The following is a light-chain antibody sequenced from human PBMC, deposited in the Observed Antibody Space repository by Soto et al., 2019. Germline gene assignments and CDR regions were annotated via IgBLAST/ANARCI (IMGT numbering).Light chain of an antibody. CDR2: GAS. Sequence: EIVLTQSRGTLSLSPGERATLSCRASQSVSSSYLAWYQQKPGQAPRLLIYGASSRATGIPDRFSGSGSGTDFTLTISRLEPEDFAVYYCHQYGSSAWTFGQGTKVDIK. CDR1: QSVSSSY. V-gene: IGKV3-20*01. J-gene: IGKJ1*01. CDR3: HQYGSSAWT.